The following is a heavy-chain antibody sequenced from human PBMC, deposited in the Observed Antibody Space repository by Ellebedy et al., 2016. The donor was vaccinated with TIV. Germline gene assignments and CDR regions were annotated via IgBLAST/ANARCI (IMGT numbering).Heavy chain of an antibody. D-gene: IGHD1-26*01. CDR2: INAGNGNT. Sequence: ASVKVSXXASGYTFKSYSIHWVRQAPGQGLEWMGWINAGNGNTKYSERFQDRISITSDTFASTAYMEVRSLRSEDTTVYYCARGGGSSFDYWGQGTLVTVSS. CDR3: ARGGGSSFDY. CDR1: GYTFKSYS. J-gene: IGHJ4*02. V-gene: IGHV1-3*01.